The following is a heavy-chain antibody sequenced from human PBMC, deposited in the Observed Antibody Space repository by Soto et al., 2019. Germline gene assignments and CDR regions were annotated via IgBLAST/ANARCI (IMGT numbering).Heavy chain of an antibody. CDR3: AKWLRSGSYYRDY. CDR1: GFTFSSYA. Sequence: PGGSLRLSCAASGFTFSSYAMSWLRQAPGKGLEWVSIVDSSGRPYYSESVKGRFTVSRDNSKNTVYLQMNSLRAEDTAVYYCAKWLRSGSYYRDYWGQGTLVTVSS. D-gene: IGHD1-26*01. CDR2: VDSSGRP. J-gene: IGHJ4*02. V-gene: IGHV3-23*01.